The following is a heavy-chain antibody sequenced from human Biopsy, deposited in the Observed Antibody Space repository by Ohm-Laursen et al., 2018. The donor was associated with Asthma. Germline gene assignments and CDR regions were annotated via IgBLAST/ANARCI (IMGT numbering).Heavy chain of an antibody. Sequence: SDTLSLTCIVSGGSVSSGSYYWSWIRQPPGKGLEWIGYIYYSGSTYYNPSLKSRVTISVDTSKNQFSLKLSSVTAADTAVYYCARDLSFYDSSGYYRRWFDPWGQGTLVTVSS. CDR2: IYYSGST. V-gene: IGHV4-30-4*02. CDR1: GGSVSSGSYY. CDR3: ARDLSFYDSSGYYRRWFDP. J-gene: IGHJ5*02. D-gene: IGHD3-22*01.